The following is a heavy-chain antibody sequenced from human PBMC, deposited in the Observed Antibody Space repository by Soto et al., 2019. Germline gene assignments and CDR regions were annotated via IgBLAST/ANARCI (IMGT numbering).Heavy chain of an antibody. CDR2: ISSSSRYT. J-gene: IGHJ4*02. CDR3: ARDDEGGSYCDLGY. CDR1: GFTFSDYY. D-gene: IGHD3-10*01. V-gene: IGHV3-11*06. Sequence: PGGSLRLSCAASGFTFSDYYMSWIRQAPGKGLEWVSYISSSSRYTNYADSVKGRFTISKDNAKKSLYLQMNSLRTEDTAIYYCARDDEGGSYCDLGYWGQGTLVTVSS.